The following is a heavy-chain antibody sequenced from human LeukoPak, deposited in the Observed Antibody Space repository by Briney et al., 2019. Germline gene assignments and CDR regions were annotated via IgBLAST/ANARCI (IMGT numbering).Heavy chain of an antibody. J-gene: IGHJ4*02. CDR3: AARGYSYGYDDY. Sequence: SVKVSCKASGFTFTSSAMQWVRQARGQRLEWMGWIVVGSGNTNYAQKFQEGVTITRDMSTSTAYMELSSLRSEDTAVYYCAARGYSYGYDDYWGQGTLVTVSS. CDR2: IVVGSGNT. V-gene: IGHV1-58*02. CDR1: GFTFTSSA. D-gene: IGHD5-18*01.